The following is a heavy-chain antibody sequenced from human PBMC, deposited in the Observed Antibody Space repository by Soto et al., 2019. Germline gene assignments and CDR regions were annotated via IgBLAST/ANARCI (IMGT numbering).Heavy chain of an antibody. D-gene: IGHD2-15*01. CDR2: ISSSGSTI. CDR3: ARRRYCSGGSCRPDAFDI. V-gene: IGHV3-11*01. CDR1: GFTFSVYY. Sequence: PGGSLRLSCAASGFTFSVYYMGWICQAPGKGLEWVSYISSSGSTIYYADSVKGRFTISRDNAKNSLYLQMNSLRAEDTAVYYCARRRYCSGGSCRPDAFDIWGQGTMVTVSS. J-gene: IGHJ3*02.